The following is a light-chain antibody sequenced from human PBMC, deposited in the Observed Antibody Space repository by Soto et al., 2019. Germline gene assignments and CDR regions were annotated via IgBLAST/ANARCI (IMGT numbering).Light chain of an antibody. Sequence: QSVLTQPPSVSAAPGQKVTISCSGSSSNIGNNYVSWYQQLPGTAPKLLIYGNSNRPSGVPDRFSGSKSGTSASLAITGLQAEDEADYYCQSYDSSLSSDIFGTGTKVTVL. CDR1: SSNIGNNY. CDR2: GNS. CDR3: QSYDSSLSSDI. V-gene: IGLV1-40*01. J-gene: IGLJ1*01.